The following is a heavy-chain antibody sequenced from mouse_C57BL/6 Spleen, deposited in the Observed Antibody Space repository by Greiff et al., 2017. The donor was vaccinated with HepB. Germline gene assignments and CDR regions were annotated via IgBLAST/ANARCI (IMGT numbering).Heavy chain of an antibody. V-gene: IGHV1-82*01. D-gene: IGHD2-3*01. CDR2: IYPGDGDT. Sequence: QVQLQQSGPELVKPGASVKISCKASGYAFSSSWMNWVKQRPGKGLEWIGRIYPGDGDTNYNGKFKGKATLTADKSSSTAYMQLSSLTSEDSAVYFWARGGYYGGVYAMDYWGQGTSVTVSS. CDR3: ARGGYYGGVYAMDY. CDR1: GYAFSSSW. J-gene: IGHJ4*01.